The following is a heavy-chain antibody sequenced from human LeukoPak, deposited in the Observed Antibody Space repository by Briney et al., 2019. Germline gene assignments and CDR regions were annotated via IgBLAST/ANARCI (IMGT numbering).Heavy chain of an antibody. CDR2: ISSASNYR. D-gene: IGHD5-12*01. J-gene: IGHJ4*02. Sequence: GGSLRLSCAASGFTFSSYTMNWVRQAPGKGLEWVSSISSASNYRYYADSVKGRFTISRDNAKNSLYLQMNSLRVEDTAVYYCARGPSGYHNTGGQGTLVAVSS. CDR3: ARGPSGYHNT. CDR1: GFTFSSYT. V-gene: IGHV3-21*01.